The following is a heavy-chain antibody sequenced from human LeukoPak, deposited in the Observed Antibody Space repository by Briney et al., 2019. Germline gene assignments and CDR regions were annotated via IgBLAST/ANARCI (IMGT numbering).Heavy chain of an antibody. CDR3: ARDSRDYYYGMDV. CDR2: IWYDGSNK. Sequence: GGSLRLSCAASGFTFSSYGMHWVRQAPGKGLEWVAVIWYDGSNKYYADSVKGRFTISRDNSKNTLYLQMNSLRAEDTAAYYCARDSRDYYYGMDVWGQGTTVTVSS. V-gene: IGHV3-33*01. J-gene: IGHJ6*02. CDR1: GFTFSSYG.